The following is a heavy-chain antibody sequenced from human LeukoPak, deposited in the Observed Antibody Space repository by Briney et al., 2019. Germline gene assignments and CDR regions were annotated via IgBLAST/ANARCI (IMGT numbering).Heavy chain of an antibody. J-gene: IGHJ4*02. CDR3: CGKEMAIIWFFYESPKYYFDY. V-gene: IGHV1-69*05. CDR2: HIPIFYTA. D-gene: IGHD5-24*01. CDR1: GGPFRSYA. Sequence: SVKVSCKASGGPFRSYAISWVPQAPGQGLEWMREHIPIFYTAIYAQKFQGRVTITTDEYASIAFMELSCLRSEYTAVYCCCGKEMAIIWFFYESPKYYFDYWGQGTLVTVSS.